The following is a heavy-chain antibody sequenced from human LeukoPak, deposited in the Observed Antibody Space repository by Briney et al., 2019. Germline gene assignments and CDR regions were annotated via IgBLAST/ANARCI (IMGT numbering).Heavy chain of an antibody. CDR3: ARETGFADAFDF. Sequence: GGSLRLACAASGFQFSVYSMNWVRQAPGSGLQWVSRITGTGSQLDDVDYADSVRGRFTISRDNGKDSLFLEMRGLRVEDTGIYFCARETGFADAFDFWGRGTLVTVSS. V-gene: IGHV3-21*03. J-gene: IGHJ3*01. CDR1: GFQFSVYS. CDR2: ITGTGSQLDDV.